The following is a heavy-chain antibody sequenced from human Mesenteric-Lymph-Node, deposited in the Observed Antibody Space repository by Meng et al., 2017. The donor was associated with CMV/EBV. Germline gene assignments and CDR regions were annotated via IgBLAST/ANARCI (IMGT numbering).Heavy chain of an antibody. J-gene: IGHJ6*02. V-gene: IGHV3-48*04. D-gene: IGHD4-11*01. CDR1: GFFFSRYP. CDR3: ARDKRTLHKLIYYYYGMDV. Sequence: GESLKISCAASGFFFSRYPMNWVRQAPGKGLEWLSYITSSSSIIYSADSVKGRFTISRDNAKSSLFLQMDSLRAEDTAVYYCARDKRTLHKLIYYYYGMDVWGQGTTVTVSS. CDR2: ITSSSSII.